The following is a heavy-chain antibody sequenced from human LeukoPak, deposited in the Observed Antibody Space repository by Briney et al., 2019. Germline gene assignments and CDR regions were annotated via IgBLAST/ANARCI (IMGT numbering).Heavy chain of an antibody. Sequence: NSSETLSLTCTVSGGSISSYYWSWIRQPPGKGLEWIGYIYYSGSTNYNPSLKSRVTISVDTSKNQFSLKLSSVTAADTAVYYCARGYDFWSGSSPRFDPWGQGTLVTVSS. D-gene: IGHD3-3*01. CDR1: GGSISSYY. CDR3: ARGYDFWSGSSPRFDP. J-gene: IGHJ5*02. CDR2: IYYSGST. V-gene: IGHV4-59*01.